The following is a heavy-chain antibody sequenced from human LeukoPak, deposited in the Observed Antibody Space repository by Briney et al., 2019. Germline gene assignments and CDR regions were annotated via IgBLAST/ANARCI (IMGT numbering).Heavy chain of an antibody. CDR3: ARSVTTVVTHFDY. CDR1: SSSLSSGYF. J-gene: IGHJ4*02. D-gene: IGHD4-23*01. Sequence: PSETLSLTCAVSSSSLSSGYFWGWIRQPPGKGLEWIGSIYHSGSTYYNPSLKSRVTISVEKSKKQFSLKLSSVTAAGTAVYYCARSVTTVVTHFDYWGQGTLVTVSS. V-gene: IGHV4-38-2*01. CDR2: IYHSGST.